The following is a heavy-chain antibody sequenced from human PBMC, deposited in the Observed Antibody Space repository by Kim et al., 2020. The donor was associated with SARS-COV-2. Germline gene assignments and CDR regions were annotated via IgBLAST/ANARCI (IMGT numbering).Heavy chain of an antibody. Sequence: PLKARFTISRDDSKNTLYLQMNSLKTEDTAVYYCTTGYSSSWYYNWFDPWGQGTLVTVSS. CDR3: TTGYSSSWYYNWFDP. D-gene: IGHD6-13*01. V-gene: IGHV3-15*01. J-gene: IGHJ5*02.